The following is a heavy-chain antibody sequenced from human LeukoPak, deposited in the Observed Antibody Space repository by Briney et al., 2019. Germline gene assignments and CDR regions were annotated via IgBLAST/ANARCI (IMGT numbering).Heavy chain of an antibody. CDR2: IYHSGST. CDR1: CGSISSGGYF. D-gene: IGHD4-17*01. V-gene: IGHV4-30-2*01. Sequence: SQNPSPTCPVSCGSISSGGYFLNLIRQPPGKGLEGIGYIYHSGSTYYNPSLKSRVTISIDRSKNQFSLKLSSVTAADTAVYYCARYYGDYRNWFDPWGQGTLVIVSS. CDR3: ARYYGDYRNWFDP. J-gene: IGHJ5*02.